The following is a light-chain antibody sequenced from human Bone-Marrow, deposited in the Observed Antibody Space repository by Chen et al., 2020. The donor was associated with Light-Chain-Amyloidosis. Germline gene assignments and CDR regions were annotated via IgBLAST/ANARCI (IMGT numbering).Light chain of an antibody. J-gene: IGLJ3*02. V-gene: IGLV3-21*02. CDR2: DDS. CDR1: NIGSTS. Sequence: SYVLTQPSSLSVAPGQTATIACGGNNIGSTSVHWYQQTPGQAPLLVVYDDSDRPSGIPERLSGSNAGNTATLTISRVEAGEEADYYCQVWDRSSDRPVFGGGTKLTVL. CDR3: QVWDRSSDRPV.